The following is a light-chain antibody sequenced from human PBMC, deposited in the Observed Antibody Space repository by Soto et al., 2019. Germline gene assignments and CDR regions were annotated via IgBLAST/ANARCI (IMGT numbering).Light chain of an antibody. CDR1: QSVSSSY. CDR3: QQYGSSRT. CDR2: GAS. V-gene: IGKV3-20*01. J-gene: IGKJ1*01. Sequence: EIVLTQSPGTLSLYPGERATLSCRASQSVSSSYLAWYQQKPGQAPRLLIYGASTRATGIPARFSGSGAGTDFTLTITSLQSEDFAVYYCQQYGSSRTFGQGTKVDIK.